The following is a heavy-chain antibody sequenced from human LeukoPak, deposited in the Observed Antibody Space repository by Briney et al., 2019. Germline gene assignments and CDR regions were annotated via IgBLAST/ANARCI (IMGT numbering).Heavy chain of an antibody. J-gene: IGHJ4*02. V-gene: IGHV3-30*02. CDR3: VRGTSGWDGLDY. CDR1: GFTFSTYG. D-gene: IGHD6-19*01. CDR2: IRFDGNNK. Sequence: GGSLRLSCAASGFTFSTYGMHWVRHAPGKGLEWVVFIRFDGNNKYYADSMRGRFTISRDNAKNTLYLQMNSLRAEDTAVYYCVRGTSGWDGLDYWGQGTLVTVSS.